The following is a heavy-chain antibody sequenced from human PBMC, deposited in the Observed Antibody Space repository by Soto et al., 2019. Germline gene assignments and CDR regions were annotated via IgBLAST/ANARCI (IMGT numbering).Heavy chain of an antibody. D-gene: IGHD3-22*01. CDR2: IYWDDDK. Sequence: SGPTLVNPTQTLTLTCTFSGFSLSASGVGVGWIRQPPGKALEWLALIYWDDDKRYSPSLKSRLTITKDTSKNQVVLTMTNMDPVDTATYYCARQRYYDSSGYYYGNLDYWGQGTLVTVSS. CDR1: GFSLSASGVG. J-gene: IGHJ4*02. V-gene: IGHV2-5*02. CDR3: ARQRYYDSSGYYYGNLDY.